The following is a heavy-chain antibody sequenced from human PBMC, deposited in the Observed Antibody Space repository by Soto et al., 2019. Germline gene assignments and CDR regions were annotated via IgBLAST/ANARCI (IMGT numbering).Heavy chain of an antibody. CDR3: AKDGEEKVGATIGMYV. J-gene: IGHJ6*02. CDR1: GFTFSGYG. D-gene: IGHD3-3*01. V-gene: IGHV3-30*18. Sequence: QVQLEESGGGVVQPGRSLRLSCAASGFTFSGYGMHWVRQAPGKGLEWVAVILYDGSNKYYADSVKGRFTISRDNSKNTVYLQMNRLRGEDTAVYHCAKDGEEKVGATIGMYVWGQGSTVTPSS. CDR2: ILYDGSNK.